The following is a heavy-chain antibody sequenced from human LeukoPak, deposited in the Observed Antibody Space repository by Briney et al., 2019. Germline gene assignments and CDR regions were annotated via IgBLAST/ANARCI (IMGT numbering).Heavy chain of an antibody. CDR2: ITVRSTYI. Sequence: GGSLRLSCAASGFIFSDHSMNWVRQAPGKGLEWVSSITVRSTYIYYADSVKGRFTISRDNAKNSLYVQMNSLRAEDTAVYYCARGYLNAFDIWGQGTMVTVS. CDR3: ARGYLNAFDI. V-gene: IGHV3-21*01. J-gene: IGHJ3*02. D-gene: IGHD6-13*01. CDR1: GFIFSDHS.